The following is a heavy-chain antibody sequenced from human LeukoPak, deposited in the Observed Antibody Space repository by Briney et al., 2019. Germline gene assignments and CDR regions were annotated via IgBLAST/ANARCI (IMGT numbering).Heavy chain of an antibody. CDR3: ARDLGRRYYDSSGYYPFDY. D-gene: IGHD3-22*01. CDR2: IIPILGIA. CDR1: GGTFSSYA. Sequence: SVKVSCKASGGTFSSYAISWVRQAPGQGLEWMGRIIPILGIANYAQKFQGRVTITADKSTSTAYMELSSLRSEDTAVYYCARDLGRRYYDSSGYYPFDYWGQGTLVTVSS. J-gene: IGHJ4*02. V-gene: IGHV1-69*04.